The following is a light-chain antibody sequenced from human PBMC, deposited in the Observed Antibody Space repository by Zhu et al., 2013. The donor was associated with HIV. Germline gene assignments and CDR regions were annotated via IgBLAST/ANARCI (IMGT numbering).Light chain of an antibody. Sequence: QSVLTQPPSVSGAPGQRVTISCTGSSSNIGAGYDVHWYQQVPGTAPKLLIYDNNKRPSGIPDRFSGSNSGTSATLGITGLQTGDEADYYCGTWDSSLSVGIFGGGTKLTVL. CDR3: GTWDSSLSVGI. CDR2: DNN. CDR1: SSNIGAGYD. V-gene: IGLV1-51*01. J-gene: IGLJ2*01.